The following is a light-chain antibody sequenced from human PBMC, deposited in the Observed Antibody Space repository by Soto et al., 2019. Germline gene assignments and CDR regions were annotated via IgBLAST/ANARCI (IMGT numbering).Light chain of an antibody. CDR3: TSYAGNKVI. CDR1: SSDVVGYDY. J-gene: IGLJ2*01. V-gene: IGLV2-8*01. Sequence: QSALTQPPSASGSPGQSVTISCTGTSSDVVGYDYVSLFQQYPDKDPKLIIYEVSKRPSGVPDRFSGSKSDNTASLTVSGLQAEDEADYYCTSYAGNKVIFGGGAKLTVL. CDR2: EVS.